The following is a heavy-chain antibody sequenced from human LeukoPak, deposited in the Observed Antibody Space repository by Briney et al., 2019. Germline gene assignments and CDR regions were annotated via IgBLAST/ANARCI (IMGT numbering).Heavy chain of an antibody. J-gene: IGHJ3*02. CDR3: ARDKVVLEWSDDAFDI. Sequence: GGSLGLSCAASGFTFSSYSMNWVRQAPGKGLELVSSISSSSSDIYYADSVKGRFTISRDNAKNSLYLQMNSLRAEDTAVYYCARDKVVLEWSDDAFDIWGQGTMVTVSS. D-gene: IGHD3-3*01. CDR1: GFTFSSYS. CDR2: ISSSSSDI. V-gene: IGHV3-21*01.